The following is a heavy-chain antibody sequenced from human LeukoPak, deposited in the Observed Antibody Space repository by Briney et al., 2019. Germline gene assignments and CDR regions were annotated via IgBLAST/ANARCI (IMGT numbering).Heavy chain of an antibody. J-gene: IGHJ4*02. CDR2: MYNSGTT. D-gene: IGHD1-14*01. CDR3: ARSTNRVDS. CDR1: GASIRGSITSGTYY. Sequence: PSQTLSLTCTVSGASIRGSITSGTYYWNWIRQPAGKGLEWIGRMYNSGTTINYNPSLKSRVTISVDTSKIQFSLNVTSVTAADTAVYYCARSTNRVDSWGQGTLVTVSS. V-gene: IGHV4-61*02.